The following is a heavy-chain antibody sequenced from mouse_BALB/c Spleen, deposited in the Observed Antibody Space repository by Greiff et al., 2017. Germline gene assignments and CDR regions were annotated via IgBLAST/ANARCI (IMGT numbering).Heavy chain of an antibody. CDR2: ISSGGSYT. V-gene: IGHV5-9-4*01. J-gene: IGHJ2*01. D-gene: IGHD4-1*01. Sequence: EVQVVESGGGLVKPGGSLKLSCAASGFTFSSYAMSWVRQSPEKRLEWVAEISSGGSYTYYPDTVTGRFTISRDNAKNTLYLEMSSLRSEDTAMYYCARKGDWENYFDDWGQGTTLTVSS. CDR3: ARKGDWENYFDD. CDR1: GFTFSSYA.